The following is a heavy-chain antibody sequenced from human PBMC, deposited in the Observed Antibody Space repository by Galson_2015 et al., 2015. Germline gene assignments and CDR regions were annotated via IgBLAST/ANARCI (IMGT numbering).Heavy chain of an antibody. CDR3: ARDQDCSGGSCPYDY. CDR2: IYYTGST. J-gene: IGHJ4*02. D-gene: IGHD2-15*01. Sequence: SETLSLTCTVSGGSISSSAYYWGWIRQPPGKGLEWIGSIYYTGSTHYNPSLKSRVTISVDKSKNQFSLKLSSVTAADTAVYYCARDQDCSGGSCPYDYWGQGTLVTVSS. CDR1: GGSISSSAYY. V-gene: IGHV4-39*07.